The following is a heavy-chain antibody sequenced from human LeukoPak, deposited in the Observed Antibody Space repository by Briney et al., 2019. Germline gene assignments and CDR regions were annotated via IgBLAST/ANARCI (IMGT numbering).Heavy chain of an antibody. J-gene: IGHJ4*02. Sequence: SVKVACKASGGTFSSYAIVWVRQAPGQGLEWMGGIIPIFGAANYAQKFQGRVTITADESTSTAYMELSSLRSEDTAVYYCARGKDIVVVPAAATGGALVYWGQGTLVTVSS. CDR3: ARGKDIVVVPAAATGGALVY. CDR1: GGTFSSYA. V-gene: IGHV1-69*13. CDR2: IIPIFGAA. D-gene: IGHD2-2*01.